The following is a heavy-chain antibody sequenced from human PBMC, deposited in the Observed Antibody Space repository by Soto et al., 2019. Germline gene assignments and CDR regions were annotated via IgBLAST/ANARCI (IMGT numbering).Heavy chain of an antibody. J-gene: IGHJ3*02. Sequence: QVQLQQWGAGLLKPSETLSLTCAVYGGSFSGYYWSWIRQPPGKGLEWIGEINHSGSTNYNPSLKSRGTISVETSKNQFSLKLSSVTAADTAVYYCARDPGVRYDAFDIWGQGTMVTVSS. CDR1: GGSFSGYY. D-gene: IGHD3-9*01. V-gene: IGHV4-34*01. CDR3: ARDPGVRYDAFDI. CDR2: INHSGST.